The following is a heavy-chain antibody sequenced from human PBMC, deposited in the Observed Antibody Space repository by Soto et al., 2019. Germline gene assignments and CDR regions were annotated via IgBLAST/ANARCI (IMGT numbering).Heavy chain of an antibody. V-gene: IGHV3-23*01. CDR2: IRCNGGSK. Sequence: GGSLRLSCAASGFTFSSYAMSWVRQAPGKGLEWVSAIRCNGGSKYYADSVKGRFTISRDNSKNTLYLQMNSLRAEDTAVYYCAKSGKGILTGYYSPYNWLDPWGQGTLVTVSS. CDR1: GFTFSSYA. D-gene: IGHD3-9*01. J-gene: IGHJ5*02. CDR3: AKSGKGILTGYYSPYNWLDP.